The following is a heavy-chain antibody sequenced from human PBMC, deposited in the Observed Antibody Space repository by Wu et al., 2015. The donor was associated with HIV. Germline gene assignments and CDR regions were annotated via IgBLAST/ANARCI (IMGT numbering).Heavy chain of an antibody. CDR2: IIPIFGTA. Sequence: QVQLVQSGAEVKKPKSSVKVSCKASGGTFSSHSISWIRQAPGQGLEWMGRIIPIFGTANYAQKFQGRVTITADESTNTAYMQLSSLRSEDTAIYYCAREGGYFLSSSLDSWGQGTLVTVSS. J-gene: IGHJ4*02. CDR3: AREGGYFLSSSLDS. D-gene: IGHD3-9*01. CDR1: GGTFSSHS. V-gene: IGHV1-69*13.